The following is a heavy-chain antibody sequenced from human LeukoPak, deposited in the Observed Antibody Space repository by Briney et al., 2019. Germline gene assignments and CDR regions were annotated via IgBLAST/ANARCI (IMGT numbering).Heavy chain of an antibody. D-gene: IGHD1-14*01. Sequence: GGSLRLSCAASGFIFDDYVMHWVRQGPGRGLEWVSLISWDGGSSYYADSVKGRFTISRDNAKNSLYLQMNSLRAEDTAVYYCARVPTRRNAFDIWGQGTMVTVSS. CDR3: ARVPTRRNAFDI. J-gene: IGHJ3*02. V-gene: IGHV3-43D*03. CDR2: ISWDGGSS. CDR1: GFIFDDYV.